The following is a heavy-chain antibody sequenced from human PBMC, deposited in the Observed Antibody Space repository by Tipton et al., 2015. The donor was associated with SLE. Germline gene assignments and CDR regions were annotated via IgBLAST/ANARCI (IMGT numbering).Heavy chain of an antibody. CDR3: ARRGDSSGYYSYWYFDL. CDR2: IYTSGST. Sequence: TLSLTCAVYGGSFSGYYWSWIRQPPGKGLEWIGYIYTSGSTNYNPSLKSRVTISVDTSKNQFSLKLSSVTAADTAVYYCARRGDSSGYYSYWYFDLWGRGTLVTVPS. D-gene: IGHD3-22*01. J-gene: IGHJ2*01. CDR1: GGSFSGYY. V-gene: IGHV4-4*09.